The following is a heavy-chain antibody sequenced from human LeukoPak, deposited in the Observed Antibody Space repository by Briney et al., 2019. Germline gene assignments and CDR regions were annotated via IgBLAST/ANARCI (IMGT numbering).Heavy chain of an antibody. J-gene: IGHJ4*02. Sequence: GGSLRLSCAASGFTFSSYWMHWVRQAPGKGLVWVSRINSDGSSTNYADSVKGRFTISRDNSKNTIYLQMDSLRAEDTAIYYCARDYWWNYDYWDQGTLVTVSS. CDR1: GFTFSSYW. V-gene: IGHV3-74*01. CDR2: INSDGSST. CDR3: ARDYWWNYDY. D-gene: IGHD1-7*01.